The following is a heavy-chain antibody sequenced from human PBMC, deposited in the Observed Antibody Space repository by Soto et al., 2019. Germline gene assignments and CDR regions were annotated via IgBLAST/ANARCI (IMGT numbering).Heavy chain of an antibody. D-gene: IGHD3-16*02. V-gene: IGHV1-3*01. J-gene: IGHJ4*02. CDR3: ARDRDYIWGSYRRYYFDY. CDR1: GYTFTSYA. CDR2: INAGNGNT. Sequence: QVQLVQSGAEVKKPGASVKVSCKASGYTFTSYAMHWVRQAPGQRLEWMGWINAGNGNTKYSQKFQGRVTITRDTSASTAYMELSSLRSEDTAVYYCARDRDYIWGSYRRYYFDYWGQGTLVTVPS.